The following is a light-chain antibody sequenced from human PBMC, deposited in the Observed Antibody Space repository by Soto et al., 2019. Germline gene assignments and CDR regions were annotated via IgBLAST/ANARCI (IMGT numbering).Light chain of an antibody. V-gene: IGKV1-39*01. CDR1: QSISTY. CDR3: QQSHSTPPT. Sequence: DIRMTPPPSSLSASVRDRVIITCRASQSISTYLNWYQQKPGKPPKLLIYAASSLQSGVPSRFSGSGSGTKFTLTISSLQPEDFASYYCQQSHSTPPTCGQGTKLEIK. CDR2: AAS. J-gene: IGKJ1*01.